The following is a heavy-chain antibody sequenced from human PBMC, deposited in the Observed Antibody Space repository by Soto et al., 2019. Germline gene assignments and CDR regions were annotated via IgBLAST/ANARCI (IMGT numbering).Heavy chain of an antibody. Sequence: SETLSLTCAVSGGSISRGGYSWSWIRQPPGKGLEWIGYIYHSGSTYYNPSLKSRVTISVDRSKNQFSLKLSSVTAADTAVYYCARGRRYYYCGMDVWGQGTMVIVSS. J-gene: IGHJ6*02. V-gene: IGHV4-30-2*01. CDR1: GGSISRGGYS. CDR2: IYHSGST. CDR3: ARGRRYYYCGMDV.